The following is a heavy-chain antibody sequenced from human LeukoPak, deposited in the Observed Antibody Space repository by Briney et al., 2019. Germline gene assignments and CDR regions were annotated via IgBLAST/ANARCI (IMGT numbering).Heavy chain of an antibody. Sequence: GGSLRLSCAASGFTFSSYWMHWVRQAPGKGLVWVSRINTDESSTSYADSVKGRFTISRDNAKNTLYLQMNSLRAEDTAVYYCARWPYSSSYYFDYWGQGTLVTVSS. J-gene: IGHJ4*02. D-gene: IGHD6-6*01. CDR3: ARWPYSSSYYFDY. CDR1: GFTFSSYW. CDR2: INTDESST. V-gene: IGHV3-74*01.